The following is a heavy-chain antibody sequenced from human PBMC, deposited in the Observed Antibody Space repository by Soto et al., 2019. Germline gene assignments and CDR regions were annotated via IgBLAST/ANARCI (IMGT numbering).Heavy chain of an antibody. J-gene: IGHJ4*02. Sequence: EVQLVESGGGLVQPGRSLRLSCAASGFTFDDYAMHWVRQAPGKGLEWVSGISWNSGSIGYADSVKGRFTISRDNAKNSLYLQMNSLRAEDTALYYCATDCGSSTSCYDYWGQGTLVTVSS. CDR1: GFTFDDYA. CDR2: ISWNSGSI. D-gene: IGHD2-2*01. V-gene: IGHV3-9*01. CDR3: ATDCGSSTSCYDY.